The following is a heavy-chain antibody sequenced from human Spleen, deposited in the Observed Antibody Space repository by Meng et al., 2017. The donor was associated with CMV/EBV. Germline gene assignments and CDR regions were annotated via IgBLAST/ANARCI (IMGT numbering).Heavy chain of an antibody. CDR3: ARYPDWDYYYGMDV. J-gene: IGHJ6*02. Sequence: ESLKISCAASGFTFSSFDMNWLRQPPGKGLEWIGEIIHSGSTNYNSSLKSRVTISVDTSKNQFSLKLSSVTDADTAVYYCARYPDWDYYYGMDVWGQGTTVTVSS. CDR1: GFTFSSFD. V-gene: IGHV4-34*12. D-gene: IGHD1-14*01. CDR2: IIHSGST.